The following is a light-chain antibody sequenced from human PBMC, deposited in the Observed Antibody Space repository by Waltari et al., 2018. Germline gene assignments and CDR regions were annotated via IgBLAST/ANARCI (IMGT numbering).Light chain of an antibody. J-gene: IGKJ2*01. CDR3: LQSSQWPYA. V-gene: IGKV2-30*02. CDR2: KVP. Sequence: DVVMTQSPFSLAVTLGKPASLSCWSSQSLVQRDGNTFLNWFHQRPGQFPRRLIYKVPNRESGVPDRFSGSGSGTYFTLKISRVEAEDVGIYYCLQSSQWPYAFGQGTKLEIK. CDR1: QSLVQRDGNTF.